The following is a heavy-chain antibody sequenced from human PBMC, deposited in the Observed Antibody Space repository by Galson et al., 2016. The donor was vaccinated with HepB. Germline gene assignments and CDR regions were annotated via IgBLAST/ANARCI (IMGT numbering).Heavy chain of an antibody. CDR1: GFTFDDYA. CDR3: AKVDTAMVTYYYCMDV. D-gene: IGHD5-18*01. Sequence: SLRLSCAASGFTFDDYAMHWVRQAPGKGLEWVAGISWNSGSIGYADSVKGRFTISRDNAKNSLYLQMNSLRAEDTALYYCAKVDTAMVTYYYCMDVWGQGTTVTVSS. J-gene: IGHJ6*02. V-gene: IGHV3-9*01. CDR2: ISWNSGSI.